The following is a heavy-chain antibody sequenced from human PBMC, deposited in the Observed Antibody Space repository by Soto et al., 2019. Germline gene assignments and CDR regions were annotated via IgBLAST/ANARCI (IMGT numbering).Heavy chain of an antibody. D-gene: IGHD2-15*01. CDR2: MNPNSGNT. CDR1: GYTFTSYD. V-gene: IGHV1-8*01. Sequence: QVQLVQSGAEVKKPGTSVKVSCKASGYTFTSYDINWVRQATGQGLEWMGWMNPNSGNTGYAQKFQGRVTMTRNTSISTAYMELSSLRSEDTAVYYCARGGVVVVVVAANHGMDVWGQGTTVTVSS. J-gene: IGHJ6*02. CDR3: ARGGVVVVVVAANHGMDV.